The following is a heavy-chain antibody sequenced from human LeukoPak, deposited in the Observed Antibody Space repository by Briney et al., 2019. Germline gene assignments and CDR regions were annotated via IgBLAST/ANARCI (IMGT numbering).Heavy chain of an antibody. V-gene: IGHV4-39*01. CDR1: GGSISSSSYY. CDR3: ARGPPFSIAARRPRGYFDY. CDR2: IYYSGST. J-gene: IGHJ4*02. D-gene: IGHD6-6*01. Sequence: SETLSLTCTVSGGSISSSSYYWGWIRQPPGKGLEWIGSIYYSGSTYYNPSLKSRVTISVDTSKNQFSLKLSSVTAADTAVYYCARGPPFSIAARRPRGYFDYWGQGTLVTVSS.